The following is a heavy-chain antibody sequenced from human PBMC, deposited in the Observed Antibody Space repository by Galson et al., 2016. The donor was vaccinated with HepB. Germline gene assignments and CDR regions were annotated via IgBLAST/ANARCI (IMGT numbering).Heavy chain of an antibody. CDR2: VSGSGSTT. CDR1: GFTFSSYA. J-gene: IGHJ4*02. V-gene: IGHV3-23*01. Sequence: SLRLSCAGSGFTFSSYAMSWVRQAPGKGLEWVSGVSGSGSTTYSADFVKGRFTITRDNSKNTLYLQMNGLIGEDTAVYYCVREDCYSGIDTGPGYWGQGTLVTVSS. CDR3: VREDCYSGIDTGPGY. D-gene: IGHD1-26*01.